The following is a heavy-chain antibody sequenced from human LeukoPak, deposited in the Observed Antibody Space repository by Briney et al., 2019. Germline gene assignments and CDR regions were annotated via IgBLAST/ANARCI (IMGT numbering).Heavy chain of an antibody. Sequence: GGSLRLSCAASGFTVGSNYMSWVRQAPGKGLEWVSVIYSGGSTYYADSVKGRFTISRDNSKNTLYLQMNSLRAEDTAVYYCARDPPIMEWFGEPAGDWGQGTLVTVSS. V-gene: IGHV3-66*01. CDR1: GFTVGSNY. J-gene: IGHJ4*02. CDR3: ARDPPIMEWFGEPAGD. CDR2: IYSGGST. D-gene: IGHD3-10*01.